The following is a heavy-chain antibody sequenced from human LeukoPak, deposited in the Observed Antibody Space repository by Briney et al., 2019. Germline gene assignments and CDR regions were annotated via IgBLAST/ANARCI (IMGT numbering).Heavy chain of an antibody. V-gene: IGHV3-33*01. D-gene: IGHD4-17*01. CDR3: ARDLSMTTVTLDY. CDR1: GFTFSSYA. CDR2: IWYDGSNK. J-gene: IGHJ4*02. Sequence: GGSLRLSCAASGFTFSSYAMHWVRQAPGKGREWVAVIWYDGSNKYYADSVKGRFTISRDNSKNTLYLQMNSLRAEDTAVYYCARDLSMTTVTLDYWGQGTLVTVSS.